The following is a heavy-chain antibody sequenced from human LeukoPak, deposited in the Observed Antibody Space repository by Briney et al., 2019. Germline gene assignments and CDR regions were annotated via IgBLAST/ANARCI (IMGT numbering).Heavy chain of an antibody. V-gene: IGHV3-23*01. CDR1: GFTFSSYG. D-gene: IGHD3-22*01. Sequence: GGSLRLSCAASGFTFSSYGMSWVRQAPGKGLEWVSAISGSGGSTYYADSVKGRFTISRDNSKNTLYLQMNSLRAEDTAVYYCAKLYYYDSSGYYPFDYWGQGTLVTVSS. CDR3: AKLYYYDSSGYYPFDY. J-gene: IGHJ4*02. CDR2: ISGSGGST.